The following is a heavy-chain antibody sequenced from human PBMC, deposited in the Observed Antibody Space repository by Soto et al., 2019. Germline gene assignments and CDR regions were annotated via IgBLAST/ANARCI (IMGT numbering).Heavy chain of an antibody. Sequence: ASVKVSCKASGYTFTSYVISWVRQAPGQGLEWMGWISAYNGNTNYAQKLQGRVTMTTDTSTSTAYMELRSLRSDDTAVYYCARVQGYYDSSGYEDAFDTWGQGTMVTVSS. CDR2: ISAYNGNT. V-gene: IGHV1-18*01. D-gene: IGHD3-22*01. J-gene: IGHJ3*02. CDR1: GYTFTSYV. CDR3: ARVQGYYDSSGYEDAFDT.